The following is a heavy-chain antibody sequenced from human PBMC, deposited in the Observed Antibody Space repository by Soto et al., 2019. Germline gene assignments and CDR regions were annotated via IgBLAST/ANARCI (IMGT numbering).Heavy chain of an antibody. CDR3: TTSATGDYYYYAMDV. Sequence: PGESLKISCMGSGYRLTNYWIGWVRQMPGKGLEWMGIIYPGDSDTRYSPSFQGQVTISADKSISTAYLQWSSLKASDTAMYYCTTSATGDYYYYAMDVWGQGTTVTVSS. J-gene: IGHJ6*02. D-gene: IGHD7-27*01. CDR1: GYRLTNYW. CDR2: IYPGDSDT. V-gene: IGHV5-51*01.